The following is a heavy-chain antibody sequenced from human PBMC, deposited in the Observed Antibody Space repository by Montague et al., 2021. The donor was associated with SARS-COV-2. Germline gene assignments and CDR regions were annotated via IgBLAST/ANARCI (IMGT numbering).Heavy chain of an antibody. D-gene: IGHD3-3*01. V-gene: IGHV4-59*01. CDR1: GGSISSYY. CDR2: IYYSGST. CDR3: ARAPVAHISIFGVVTSFDN. Sequence: SETLSLTCTVSGGSISSYYWSWIRQPPGKGLEWIGYIYYSGSTNSNPSLKSRVTVSVDTSKNQFSLKVSSVAAADTAVYYCARAPVAHISIFGVVTSFDNWGQGTLVTVSS. J-gene: IGHJ4*02.